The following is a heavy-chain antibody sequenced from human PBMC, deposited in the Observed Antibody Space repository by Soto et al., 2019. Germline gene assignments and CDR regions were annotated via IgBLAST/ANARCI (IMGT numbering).Heavy chain of an antibody. Sequence: SETLSLTCTVSGCSISSDYLNWIRQPPGKGLEWIGYIHSGSTTYSASLRSRVTISVDTSKNQFSLKLSSVTAADTAVYFCARHDGSRSTDYWGQGTLVTVSS. CDR2: IHSGST. CDR3: ARHDGSRSTDY. D-gene: IGHD3-10*01. V-gene: IGHV4-59*08. J-gene: IGHJ4*02. CDR1: GCSISSDY.